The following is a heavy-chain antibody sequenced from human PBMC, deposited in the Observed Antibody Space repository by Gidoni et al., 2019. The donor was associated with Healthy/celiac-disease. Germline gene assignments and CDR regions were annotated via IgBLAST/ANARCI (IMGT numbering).Heavy chain of an antibody. CDR1: AFTFSSYG. CDR2: KWYDGSNK. Sequence: QVQLVESGGGVVQPGRSLSLSCAASAFTFSSYGMHWVRHAPGKGRAGVAVKWYDGSNKYYADSVKGRFNIARDNSKNTLYLQMNSLRDEDTAVYYCARDYYYDSSGYYDAFDIWGQGTMVTVSS. J-gene: IGHJ3*02. CDR3: ARDYYYDSSGYYDAFDI. V-gene: IGHV3-33*01. D-gene: IGHD3-22*01.